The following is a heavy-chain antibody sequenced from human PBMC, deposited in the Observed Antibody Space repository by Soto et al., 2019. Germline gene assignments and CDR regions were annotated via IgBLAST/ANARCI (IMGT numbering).Heavy chain of an antibody. CDR3: ARAGVATITIFYYGMDV. Sequence: ASVKVSCKASGYTFTSYGISWVRQAPGQGLEWMGWISAYNGNTNYAQKPQGRVTMTTDTSTSTAYMELRSLRSDDTAVYYCARAGVATITIFYYGMDVWGQGTTVTVSS. V-gene: IGHV1-18*04. CDR2: ISAYNGNT. CDR1: GYTFTSYG. D-gene: IGHD5-12*01. J-gene: IGHJ6*02.